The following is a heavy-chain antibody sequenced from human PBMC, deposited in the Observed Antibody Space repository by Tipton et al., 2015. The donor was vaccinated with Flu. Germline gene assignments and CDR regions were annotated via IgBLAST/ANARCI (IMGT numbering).Heavy chain of an antibody. V-gene: IGHV4-38-2*01. CDR3: ARGHAFDI. J-gene: IGHJ3*02. CDR1: GYSISSGYY. Sequence: TLSLTCAVSGYSISSGYYWGWIRQPPGKGLEWIGSIYHSGSTYYNPSLKSRVTISIDRSKNQFSLKMSSVTAADTAVYYCARGHAFDIWGQGTMVSVSS. CDR2: IYHSGST.